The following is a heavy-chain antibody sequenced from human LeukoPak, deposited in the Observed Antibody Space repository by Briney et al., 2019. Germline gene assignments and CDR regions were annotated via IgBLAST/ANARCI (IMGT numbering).Heavy chain of an antibody. V-gene: IGHV1-18*01. CDR1: GYTFTSYG. Sequence: ASVTVSCKASGYTFTSYGISWVRQAPGQGLEWMGWISAYNGNTNYAQKLQGGVIMTTDTSTSTAYMELRSLRSDDTAVYYCARDRSGLRFGDYWGQGTLVTVSS. CDR3: ARDRSGLRFGDY. D-gene: IGHD5-12*01. J-gene: IGHJ4*02. CDR2: ISAYNGNT.